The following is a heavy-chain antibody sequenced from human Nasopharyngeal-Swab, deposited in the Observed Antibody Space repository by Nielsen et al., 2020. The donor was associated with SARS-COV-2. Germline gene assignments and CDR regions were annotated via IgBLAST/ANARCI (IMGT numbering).Heavy chain of an antibody. J-gene: IGHJ1*01. D-gene: IGHD5-24*01. CDR3: ARGVETIHH. V-gene: IGHV3-11*04. Sequence: GESLKISCAASGFSFSEYYMSWIRQAPGKGLEWISGISSSGSITHYADSMKGRFTISRDNAKKSLYLQMNSLRAEDTAVYYCARGVETIHHWGQGSLVTVSS. CDR1: GFSFSEYY. CDR2: ISSSGSIT.